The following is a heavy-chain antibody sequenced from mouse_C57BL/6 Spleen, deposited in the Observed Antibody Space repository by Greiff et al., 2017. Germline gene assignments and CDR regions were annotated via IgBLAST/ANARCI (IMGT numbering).Heavy chain of an antibody. V-gene: IGHV14-4*01. CDR1: GFNIKDDY. CDR3: TPLSNYYAMDY. CDR2: IDPENGDT. Sequence: VHVKQSGAELVRPGASVKLSCTASGFNIKDDYMHWVKQRPEQGLEWIGWIDPENGDTEYASKFQGKATITADTSSNTAYLQLSSLTSEDTAVYYCTPLSNYYAMDYWGQGTSVTVSS. D-gene: IGHD2-5*01. J-gene: IGHJ4*01.